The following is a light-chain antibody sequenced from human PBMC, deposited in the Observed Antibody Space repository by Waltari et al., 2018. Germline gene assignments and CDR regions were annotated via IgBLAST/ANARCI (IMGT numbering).Light chain of an antibody. Sequence: QSALTQPASVSGSPGQSITISCTGTSSDVGGYTYVSWYQQHPGKAPKLMIYDVTTPPSGCSNRFSGSKAVNPASLTISGLQAEDEADYYCSSYTSSSTWVFGGGTKLTVL. CDR2: DVT. V-gene: IGLV2-14*03. CDR1: SSDVGGYTY. J-gene: IGLJ3*02. CDR3: SSYTSSSTWV.